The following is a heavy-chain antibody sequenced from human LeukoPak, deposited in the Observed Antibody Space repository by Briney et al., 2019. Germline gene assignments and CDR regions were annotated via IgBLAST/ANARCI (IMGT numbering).Heavy chain of an antibody. J-gene: IGHJ6*03. V-gene: IGHV4-34*01. Sequence: MSSETLSLTCAVYGGSFSGYYWSWIRQPPGKGLEWIGEINRSGGTNYNPSLKSRVTISVDTSKNQFSLKLSSVTAADTAVYYCARASGWFGRDGYNSRHYYYYYMDVWGKGTTVTVSS. CDR1: GGSFSGYY. CDR2: INRSGGT. D-gene: IGHD5-24*01. CDR3: ARASGWFGRDGYNSRHYYYYYMDV.